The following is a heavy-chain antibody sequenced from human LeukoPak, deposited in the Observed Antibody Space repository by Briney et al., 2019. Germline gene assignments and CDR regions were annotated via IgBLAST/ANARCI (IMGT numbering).Heavy chain of an antibody. CDR1: GFTFSSYG. J-gene: IGHJ4*02. D-gene: IGHD3-22*01. V-gene: IGHV3-30*02. CDR2: IWYDGSNK. Sequence: PGGSLRLSCAASGFTFSSYGMHWVRQAPGKGLEWVAVIWYDGSNKYYADSVNGRFTISRDNSKNTLYLQMNSLRAEDTAVYYCAKDHYDSSGYYLDYWGQGTLVTVSS. CDR3: AKDHYDSSGYYLDY.